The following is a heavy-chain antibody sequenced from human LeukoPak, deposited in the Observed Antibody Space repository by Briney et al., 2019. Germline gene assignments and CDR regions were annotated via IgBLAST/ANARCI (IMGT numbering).Heavy chain of an antibody. CDR2: INPNSGGT. D-gene: IGHD3-3*01. V-gene: IGHV1-2*02. CDR1: GYTFTGYA. CDR3: ARNSYDYDFWSGPKRGYYYYYMDV. J-gene: IGHJ6*03. Sequence: ASVKVSCKASGYTFTGYAMNWVRQAPGQGLEWMGWINPNSGGTNYAQKFQGRVTITTDESTSTAYMELSSLRSEDTAVYYCARNSYDYDFWSGPKRGYYYYYMDVWGKGTTVTVSS.